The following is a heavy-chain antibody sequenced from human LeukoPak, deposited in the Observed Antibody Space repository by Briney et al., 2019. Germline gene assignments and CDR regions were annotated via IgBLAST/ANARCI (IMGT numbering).Heavy chain of an antibody. V-gene: IGHV3-48*03. CDR3: ARGGTMIVVVLDY. D-gene: IGHD3-22*01. J-gene: IGHJ4*02. CDR1: GFTFSSYA. Sequence: PGGSLRLPCAASGFTFSSYAMSWVRQAPGKGLEWVSYISSSGSTIYYADSVKGRFTISRDNAKNSLYLQMNSPRAEDTAVYYCARGGTMIVVVLDYWGQGTLVTVSS. CDR2: ISSSGSTI.